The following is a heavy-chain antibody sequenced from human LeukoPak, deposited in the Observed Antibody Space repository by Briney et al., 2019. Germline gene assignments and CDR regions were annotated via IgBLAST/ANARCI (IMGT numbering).Heavy chain of an antibody. V-gene: IGHV5-51*01. CDR2: IYPGDSDT. D-gene: IGHD2-15*01. J-gene: IGHJ4*02. CDR1: GYSSTSYW. CDR3: ARQGRRYCSGGSCYSQNDY. Sequence: GESLKISCKGSGYSSTSYWIDWVRQMPGKGLEWMGIIYPGDSDTRYSPSFQGQVTISADKSISTAYLQWSSLKASDTAMYYRARQGRRYCSGGSCYSQNDYWGQGTLVTVSS.